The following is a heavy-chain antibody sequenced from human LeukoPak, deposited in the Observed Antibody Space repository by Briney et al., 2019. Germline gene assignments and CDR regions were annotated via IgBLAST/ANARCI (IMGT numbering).Heavy chain of an antibody. J-gene: IGHJ4*02. CDR3: AKDLSSVVVVAATPFGY. CDR2: ISGSGGST. CDR1: GFTLSSYA. V-gene: IGHV3-23*01. D-gene: IGHD2-15*01. Sequence: PGGSLRLSCAASGFTLSSYAMSWVRQAPGKGLEWVSAISGSGGSTYYADSVKGRFTISRDNSKNTLYLQLNSLRAEDTAVYYCAKDLSSVVVVAATPFGYWGQGTLVTVCS.